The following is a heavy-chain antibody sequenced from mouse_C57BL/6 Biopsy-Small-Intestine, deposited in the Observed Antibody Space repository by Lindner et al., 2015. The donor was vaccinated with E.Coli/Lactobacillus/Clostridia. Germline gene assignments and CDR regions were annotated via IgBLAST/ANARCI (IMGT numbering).Heavy chain of an antibody. CDR2: IYPGDGDT. CDR1: GYAFSSSW. Sequence: VQLQESGPELVKPGASVKISCKASGYAFSSSWMNWVEQRPGKGLEWIGRIYPGDGDTNYNGKFKGKATLTADKSSSTAYMQLSSLTSEDSAVYFCARRPSYYAMDYWGQGTSVTVSS. V-gene: IGHV1-82*01. CDR3: ARRPSYYAMDY. J-gene: IGHJ4*01.